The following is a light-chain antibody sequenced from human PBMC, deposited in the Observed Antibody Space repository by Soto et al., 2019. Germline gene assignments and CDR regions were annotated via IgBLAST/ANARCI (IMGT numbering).Light chain of an antibody. V-gene: IGKV3-15*01. CDR3: QHYYNLPPWT. CDR2: GAS. CDR1: QSVSSN. J-gene: IGKJ1*01. Sequence: EIMVAQSVAALAVTAGERATLSCRASQSVSSNLAWYQQKPGQAPRLLIYGASIRATCIPARFSGSGSGTEFTLTISTLQSEEFAIYYCQHYYNLPPWTFGQGTKV.